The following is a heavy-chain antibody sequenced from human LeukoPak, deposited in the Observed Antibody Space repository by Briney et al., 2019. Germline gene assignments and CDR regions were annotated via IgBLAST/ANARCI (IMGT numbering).Heavy chain of an antibody. CDR3: ATYASGSYSFDY. CDR2: IYYSGST. J-gene: IGHJ4*02. V-gene: IGHV4-31*03. D-gene: IGHD3-10*01. CDR1: GGSISSGGYY. Sequence: SQTLSLTCTVSGGSISSGGYYWSWIRQHPGKGLEWLGYIYYSGSTYYNPSLKSRVTISVDTSRNQFSLKLSSVTAADTAVYYCATYASGSYSFDYWGQGTLVTVSS.